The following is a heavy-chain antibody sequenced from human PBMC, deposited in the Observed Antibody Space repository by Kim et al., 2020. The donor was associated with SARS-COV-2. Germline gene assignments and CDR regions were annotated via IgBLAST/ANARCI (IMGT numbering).Heavy chain of an antibody. CDR3: ARITVTTQNFYYYYGMDV. Sequence: KGRFTISRDNAKNSLYRQMNSLRAEDTAVYYCARITVTTQNFYYYYGMDVWGQGTTVTVSS. V-gene: IGHV3-7*04. D-gene: IGHD4-17*01. J-gene: IGHJ6*02.